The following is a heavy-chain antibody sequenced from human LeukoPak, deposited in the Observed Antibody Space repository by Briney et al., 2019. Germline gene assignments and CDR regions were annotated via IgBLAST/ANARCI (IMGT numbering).Heavy chain of an antibody. CDR3: ARSGGSYYAAPFDY. D-gene: IGHD1-26*01. Sequence: SETLSLTCTVSGGSISRYYWSWIRHPPGKGLEWIGYIYFSGSTNYNPSLKSRVTISVDTSKNQFSLELSSVTAADTAVSYCARSGGSYYAAPFDYWGQGTLVTVSS. J-gene: IGHJ4*02. CDR2: IYFSGST. CDR1: GGSISRYY. V-gene: IGHV4-59*08.